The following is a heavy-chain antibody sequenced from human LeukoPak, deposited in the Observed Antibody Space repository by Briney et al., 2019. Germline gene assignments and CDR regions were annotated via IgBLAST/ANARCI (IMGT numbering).Heavy chain of an antibody. Sequence: SETLSLTCTVSGGSIRSSYWSWIRQPPGKGLEWIGYIYSSGSTSYNPSLKSRVTMSVDMSKNQFSLKLRSMTAADTAVYYCATSPRVTFFDYWGRGTLVTVSS. J-gene: IGHJ4*02. D-gene: IGHD3-16*01. V-gene: IGHV4-4*09. CDR1: GGSIRSSY. CDR2: IYSSGST. CDR3: ATSPRVTFFDY.